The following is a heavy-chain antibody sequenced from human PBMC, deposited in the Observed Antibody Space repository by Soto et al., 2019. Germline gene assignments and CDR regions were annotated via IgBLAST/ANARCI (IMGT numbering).Heavy chain of an antibody. D-gene: IGHD2-15*01. CDR1: GFSISSGNY. V-gene: IGHV4-38-2*01. Sequence: SETLSLTCAVSGFSISSGNYWGWIRKHPGKGLEWIGSVYHGGNTYYNPSLKSRVSISIDLSKNQFSLKLTSVTAADTAAYYCARARWYDAFNVWGQGTVVTVSS. J-gene: IGHJ3*01. CDR2: VYHGGNT. CDR3: ARARWYDAFNV.